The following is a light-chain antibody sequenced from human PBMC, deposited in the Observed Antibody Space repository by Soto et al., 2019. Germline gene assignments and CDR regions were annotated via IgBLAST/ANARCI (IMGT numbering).Light chain of an antibody. CDR3: AAWDDSLSGPV. CDR1: TSNIGTNY. J-gene: IGLJ2*01. V-gene: IGLV1-47*02. Sequence: QSVLTQPPSASGTPGQRVTISCAGSTSNIGTNYVYWYQQLPGTSPRLLMYSTNKRHSGVPDRFSGAKSGTSAFLAITGLRSEDEANYYCAAWDDSLSGPVFGGGTKLTVL. CDR2: STN.